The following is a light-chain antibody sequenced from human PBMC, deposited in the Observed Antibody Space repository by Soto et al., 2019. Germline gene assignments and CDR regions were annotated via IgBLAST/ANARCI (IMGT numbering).Light chain of an antibody. CDR3: QQYKSYSNS. Sequence: DIQMTQSPSTLSASVGERVTITCRASQTISSWLAWYQQKPGIAPKLLIYDASTLKSGVPSRFSGSGSDTEFTLTISSLQPDDFATYYCQQYKSYSNSFAQGTKLEIK. CDR2: DAS. J-gene: IGKJ2*03. V-gene: IGKV1-5*01. CDR1: QTISSW.